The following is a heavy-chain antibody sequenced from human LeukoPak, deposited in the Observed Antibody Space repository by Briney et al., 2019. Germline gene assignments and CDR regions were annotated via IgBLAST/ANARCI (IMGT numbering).Heavy chain of an antibody. J-gene: IGHJ3*02. CDR2: ISAYNGNT. CDR3: ASRERGSYRGGGFGAFDI. V-gene: IGHV1-18*01. D-gene: IGHD1-26*01. CDR1: GYTFTSYG. Sequence: ASVKVSCKASGYTFTSYGISWVRQSPGQGLEWMGWISAYNGNTNYAQKLQGRVTMTTDTSTSTAYMELRSLRSDDTAVYYCASRERGSYRGGGFGAFDIWGQGTMVTVSS.